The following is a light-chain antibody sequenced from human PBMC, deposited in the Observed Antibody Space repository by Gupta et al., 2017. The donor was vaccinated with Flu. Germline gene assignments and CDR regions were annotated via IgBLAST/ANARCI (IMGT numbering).Light chain of an antibody. V-gene: IGLV2-11*01. J-gene: IGLJ3*02. Sequence: HSALTQPRSVSGSPGQSVTISCTGTSRDVGGYNYVSWYQQHPGKAPKLMIYDVSKRPAGVPDRFSGSKSGNTASLTISGRQAEDEADYYCCSDAGSYTLVFGGGTKLTVL. CDR3: CSDAGSYTLV. CDR1: SRDVGGYNY. CDR2: DVS.